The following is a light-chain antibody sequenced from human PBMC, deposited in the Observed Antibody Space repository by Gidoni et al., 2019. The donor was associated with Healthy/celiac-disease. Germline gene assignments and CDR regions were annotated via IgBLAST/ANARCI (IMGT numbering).Light chain of an antibody. CDR3: QSYDRSLSGAI. CDR1: SSNIGSGYD. CDR2: VNT. J-gene: IGLJ2*01. Sequence: QSVLTPPPSVSGAPGHRVTISCTGSSSNIGSGYDIHWYQQFPGTAPKLLIFVNTNRPSGVPDRFSGSKSGTSASLAITGLQAEDEADYYCQSYDRSLSGAIFGGGTKLTVL. V-gene: IGLV1-40*01.